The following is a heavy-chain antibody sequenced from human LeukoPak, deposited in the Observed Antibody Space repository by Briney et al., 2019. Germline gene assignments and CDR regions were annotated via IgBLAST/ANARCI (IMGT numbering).Heavy chain of an antibody. D-gene: IGHD4-17*01. J-gene: IGHJ3*01. CDR2: ISYDGRNK. V-gene: IGHV3-30*19. Sequence: GGSLRLSCAASGFTFSSYGMHWVRQAPGKGLEWVAVISYDGRNKDYADSVKGRFTISRDNSKNTLYLQMNSLRAEDTAVFYCARSAGDPHAFDVWGQGTMVTVSS. CDR3: ARSAGDPHAFDV. CDR1: GFTFSSYG.